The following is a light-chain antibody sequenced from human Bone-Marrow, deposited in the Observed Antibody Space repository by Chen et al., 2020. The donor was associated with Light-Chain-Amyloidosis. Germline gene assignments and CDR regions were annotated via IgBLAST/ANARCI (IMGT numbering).Light chain of an antibody. J-gene: IGLJ3*02. Sequence: QAVLTQPSSLSASPGASASLTCTLRSGMNVGAYRIYWYQQKPGSPPQFLLNYKSDPDKQQGSKVPSRCSGSKDVSANAGVLLISGLQSEDEADYYCMIWHNSAWEFGGGTKVTVL. CDR2: YKSDPDK. V-gene: IGLV5-45*02. CDR1: SGMNVGAYR. CDR3: MIWHNSAWE.